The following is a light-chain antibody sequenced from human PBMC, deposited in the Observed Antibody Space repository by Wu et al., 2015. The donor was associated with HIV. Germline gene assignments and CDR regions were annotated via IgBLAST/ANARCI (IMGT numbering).Light chain of an antibody. Sequence: EIVLTQSPGTLSLSPGERATLSCRASQSVSNNYLAWYQQKPGQAPRLLIYGSFTRASGTPARFSGSGSGTEFTLTISDIQSEDFAVYYCQHYHNWPPWTFGQGTKVEMK. V-gene: IGKV3-15*01. CDR2: GSF. CDR3: QHYHNWPPWT. J-gene: IGKJ1*01. CDR1: QSVSNN.